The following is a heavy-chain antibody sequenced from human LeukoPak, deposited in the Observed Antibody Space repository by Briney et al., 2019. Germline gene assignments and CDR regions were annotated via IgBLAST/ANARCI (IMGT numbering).Heavy chain of an antibody. CDR1: GYTFNNYD. CDR3: ARVKVVPAAIPEDY. Sequence: GASVKVSCKASGYTFNNYDINWVRQAPGQGLEWMGWMNPNSGNTGYAQKFQGRFTLTRETFISTAYMELSSLRSDDTAVYCCARVKVVPAAIPEDYWGQGTLVTVSS. J-gene: IGHJ4*02. D-gene: IGHD2-2*02. CDR2: MNPNSGNT. V-gene: IGHV1-8*01.